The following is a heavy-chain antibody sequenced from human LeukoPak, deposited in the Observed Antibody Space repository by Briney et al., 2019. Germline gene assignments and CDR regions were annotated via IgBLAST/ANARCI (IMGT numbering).Heavy chain of an antibody. CDR3: ARDARYCSSTSCPLDV. V-gene: IGHV4-4*07. J-gene: IGHJ6*04. CDR1: GGSISSYY. Sequence: SETLSLTCTVSGGSISSYYWSWIRQPAGKGLEWIGRIYTSGSTNYTPSLKSRVTMSVDTSKNQFSLKLSSVTAADTAVYYCARDARYCSSTSCPLDVWGKGTTVTVSS. D-gene: IGHD2-2*01. CDR2: IYTSGST.